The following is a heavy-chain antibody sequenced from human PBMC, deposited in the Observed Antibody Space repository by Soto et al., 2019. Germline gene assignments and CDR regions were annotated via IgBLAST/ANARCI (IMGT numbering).Heavy chain of an antibody. D-gene: IGHD6-19*01. Sequence: GESLKISYQGSGYSVPTSLSGWVRQMPGKGLEWMGMIYPGDSEATYSPSFQGQVTISADKSISTAYLQWSSLKASDTAIYYCARQLYSSGCYAYWGQGTLVTVSS. CDR2: IYPGDSEA. V-gene: IGHV5-51*01. J-gene: IGHJ4*02. CDR1: GYSVPTSL. CDR3: ARQLYSSGCYAY.